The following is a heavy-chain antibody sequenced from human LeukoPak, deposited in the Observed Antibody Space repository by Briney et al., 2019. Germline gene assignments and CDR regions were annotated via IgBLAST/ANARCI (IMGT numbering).Heavy chain of an antibody. J-gene: IGHJ4*02. CDR1: GFTFCTYG. V-gene: IGHV3-30*18. Sequence: GGSLRLSCAASGFTFCTYGMHWVRQAPGQGLEWVAVISYDGSNKYYADSVKGRFTISRDNSKNTLYLQMLSLRAEDTAVYYCAKIRGNLRANYLDYWGQGTLVTVSS. D-gene: IGHD1-7*01. CDR2: ISYDGSNK. CDR3: AKIRGNLRANYLDY.